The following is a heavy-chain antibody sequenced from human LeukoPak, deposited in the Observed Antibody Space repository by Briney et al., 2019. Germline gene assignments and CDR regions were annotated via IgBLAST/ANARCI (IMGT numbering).Heavy chain of an antibody. CDR1: GFAFRRYS. J-gene: IGHJ4*02. CDR2: ISPDSNHI. CDR3: TRLLWESSPPNDF. V-gene: IGHV3-21*01. D-gene: IGHD3-3*01. Sequence: GGSLRLSCAASGFAFRRYSMNWVRHAPAKGLEWVSSISPDSNHIYYADSVRGRFTMSRDDSQNSLHLRMNSLRADDTAVYYCTRLLWESSPPNDFWGQGTLVAVSS.